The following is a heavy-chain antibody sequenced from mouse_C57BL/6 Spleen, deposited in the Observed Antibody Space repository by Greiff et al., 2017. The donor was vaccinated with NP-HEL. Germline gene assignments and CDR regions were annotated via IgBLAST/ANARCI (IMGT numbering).Heavy chain of an antibody. CDR2: IDPETGGT. CDR3: TSWVLFAY. J-gene: IGHJ3*01. Sequence: VQLQQSGAELVRPGASVTLSCKASGYTFTDYEMHWVKQTPVHGLEWIGAIDPETGGTAYNQKFKGKAILTADKSSSTAYMELRSLTSEDSAVYYCTSWVLFAYWGQGTLVTVSA. CDR1: GYTFTDYE. V-gene: IGHV1-15*01.